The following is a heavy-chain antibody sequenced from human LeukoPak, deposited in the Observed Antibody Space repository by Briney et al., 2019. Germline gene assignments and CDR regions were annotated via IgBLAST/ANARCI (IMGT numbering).Heavy chain of an antibody. J-gene: IGHJ6*03. D-gene: IGHD6-19*01. CDR1: GFTFSSYS. CDR3: ARDVAVAGWNYYYYMDV. CDR2: ISSSSSTI. Sequence: PGGSLRLSCAASGFTFSSYSMNWVRQAPGKGLEWVSYISSSSSTIYYADSVKGRFTISRDNAKNSLYLQMNSLRAEDTAVYYCARDVAVAGWNYYYYMDVWGKGTTVTVSS. V-gene: IGHV3-48*01.